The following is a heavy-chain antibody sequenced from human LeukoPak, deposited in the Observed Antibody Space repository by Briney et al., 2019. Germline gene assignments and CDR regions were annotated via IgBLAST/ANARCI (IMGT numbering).Heavy chain of an antibody. Sequence: GGSLRLSCAASGFTFNSYWMHWVRQAPGKGLEWVTGITWNGASTGFADSVKGRFTISRDNAKNSLYLGMSSLRAEDTALYYCAREYGDYSSYFDLWGRGTLVTVSS. CDR3: AREYGDYSSYFDL. D-gene: IGHD4-17*01. V-gene: IGHV3-20*04. J-gene: IGHJ2*01. CDR1: GFTFNSYW. CDR2: ITWNGAST.